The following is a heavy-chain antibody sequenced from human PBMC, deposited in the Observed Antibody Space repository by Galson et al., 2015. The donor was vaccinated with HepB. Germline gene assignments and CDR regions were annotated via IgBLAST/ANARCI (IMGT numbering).Heavy chain of an antibody. V-gene: IGHV1-2*06. J-gene: IGHJ3*02. CDR1: GYTFTGYY. CDR3: ASGLAVAGTWAFDI. Sequence: SVKVSCKASGYTFTGYYMHWVRQAPGQGLEWMGRINPNSGGTNYAQKFQGRVTMTRDTSISTAYMELSRLRSDDTAVYYCASGLAVAGTWAFDIWGQGTMVTVSS. D-gene: IGHD6-19*01. CDR2: INPNSGGT.